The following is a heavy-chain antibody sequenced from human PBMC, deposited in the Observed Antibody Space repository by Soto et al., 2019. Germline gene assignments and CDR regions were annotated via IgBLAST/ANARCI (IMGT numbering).Heavy chain of an antibody. J-gene: IGHJ4*02. CDR3: ARHSPYCGTGYFDY. V-gene: IGHV4-61*01. CDR2: IYYSGST. CDR1: GGSVSSGSYY. Sequence: QVQLQESGPGLVKPSETLSLTCTVSGGSVSSGSYYWSWIRQPPGKGLEWIGYIYYSGSTNYNPSLESRVTISVDTSKNQFSLKLSSVTAADTAVYYCARHSPYCGTGYFDYWGQGTLVTVSS. D-gene: IGHD2-15*01.